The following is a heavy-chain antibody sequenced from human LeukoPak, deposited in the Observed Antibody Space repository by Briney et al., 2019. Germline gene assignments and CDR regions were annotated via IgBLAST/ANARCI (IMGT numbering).Heavy chain of an antibody. CDR3: ARHPDYCSSTSCYLFDY. Sequence: GGSLRLSCAASGFTFSSYNMNWVRQAPGKGLEWVSYISSSSSTIYYADSVKGRFTISRDNAKNSLYLQMNSLRAEDTAVYYCARHPDYCSSTSCYLFDYWGQGTLVTVSS. J-gene: IGHJ4*02. CDR1: GFTFSSYN. CDR2: ISSSSSTI. V-gene: IGHV3-48*01. D-gene: IGHD2-2*01.